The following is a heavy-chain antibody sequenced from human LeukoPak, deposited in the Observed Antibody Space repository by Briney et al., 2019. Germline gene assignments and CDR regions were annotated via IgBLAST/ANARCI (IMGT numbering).Heavy chain of an antibody. D-gene: IGHD2-21*02. Sequence: ASVKVTCKASGYTFSAYYMYWVRQAPGQGLEWMGWINPYTGDTKYAQNFQGRVTMTRDTSISTVYMEVSRLRSDDTAVYYCARTCSGDCYILDSWGQGTLVTVSS. CDR1: GYTFSAYY. V-gene: IGHV1-2*02. CDR2: INPYTGDT. CDR3: ARTCSGDCYILDS. J-gene: IGHJ4*02.